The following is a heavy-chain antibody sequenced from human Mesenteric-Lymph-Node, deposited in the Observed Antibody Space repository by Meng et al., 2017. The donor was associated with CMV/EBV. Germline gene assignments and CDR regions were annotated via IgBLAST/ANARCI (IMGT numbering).Heavy chain of an antibody. D-gene: IGHD2-15*01. Sequence: GESLKISCAASGFTFSGSAMHWVRQASGKGLEWVGRIRSKANTYATAYAASVTGRFTISRDNSENTLYLQINSVKLEDTAVYYCAKGALGHCSDNNCRTAGDYWGQGTLVTVSS. CDR1: GFTFSGSA. CDR2: IRSKANTYAT. J-gene: IGHJ4*02. CDR3: AKGALGHCSDNNCRTAGDY. V-gene: IGHV3-73*01.